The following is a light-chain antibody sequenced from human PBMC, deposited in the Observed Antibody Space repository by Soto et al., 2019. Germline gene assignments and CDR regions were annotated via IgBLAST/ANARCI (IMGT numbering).Light chain of an antibody. J-gene: IGKJ3*01. CDR1: QSVGTSY. CDR2: GSS. V-gene: IGKV3-20*01. Sequence: EIVLTQSPATLSLSPGERATLSCRASQSVGTSYLAWYQQRPGQAPRLLISGSSTRAAGIPDRFSGSGSGTEFTLTITRLEPEDFAVYYCQQYGRSPFSFGPGTQVDF. CDR3: QQYGRSPFS.